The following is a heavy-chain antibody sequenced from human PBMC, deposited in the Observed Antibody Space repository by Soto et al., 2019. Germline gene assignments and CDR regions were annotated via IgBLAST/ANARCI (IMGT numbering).Heavy chain of an antibody. V-gene: IGHV3-30*18. CDR1: GFTFSSYV. J-gene: IGHJ6*02. CDR3: AKDLEGYCTTTSCYTYFGLDV. Sequence: VQLVESGGGVVQPGRSLRLSCAASGFTFSSYVMHWVRQAPGKGLEWVAVISYDGSNKYYADSVKGRFTISRDNSKHTLYLQMNSLRPEDTAVYYCAKDLEGYCTTTSCYTYFGLDVWGQGTTVTVSS. CDR2: ISYDGSNK. D-gene: IGHD2-2*01.